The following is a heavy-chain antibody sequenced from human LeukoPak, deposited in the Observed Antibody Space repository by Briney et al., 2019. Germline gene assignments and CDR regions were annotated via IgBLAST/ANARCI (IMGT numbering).Heavy chain of an antibody. CDR2: ISYDGSNK. V-gene: IGHV3-30*12. CDR1: GFIFSNYG. J-gene: IGHJ4*02. D-gene: IGHD2-15*01. Sequence: GGSLRLSCAASGFIFSNYGMHWVRQAPGKGLEWVALISYDGSNKYYADSVKGRFTISRDNAKNTLYLQMNSLRAEDTAVYYCAKARVADYWGQGTLVTVSS. CDR3: AKARVADY.